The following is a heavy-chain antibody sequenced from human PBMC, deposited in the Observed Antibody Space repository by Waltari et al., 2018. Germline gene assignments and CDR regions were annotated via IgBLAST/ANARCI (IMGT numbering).Heavy chain of an antibody. J-gene: IGHJ3*02. CDR2: ISSSTSTT. D-gene: IGHD5-18*01. Sequence: EVQLVESGGGLVQPGGSLRLSCAASGFTFSTDSMNWVLHAPGKGLEWVSYISSSTSTTYYADSVKGRFTISRDNAKNSLYLQMNSLRAEDTAVYYCARGRDGYSQDVFDIWGQGTMVSVSS. V-gene: IGHV3-48*01. CDR1: GFTFSTDS. CDR3: ARGRDGYSQDVFDI.